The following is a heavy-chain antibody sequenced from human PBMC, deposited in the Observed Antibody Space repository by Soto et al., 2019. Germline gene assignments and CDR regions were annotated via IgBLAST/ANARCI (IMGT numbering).Heavy chain of an antibody. CDR1: GFTFRNHA. CDR2: IWYDGTSK. Sequence: QVQLVESGGGVVQPGRSLRLSCAASGFTFRNHAMHWVRQAPGKGLEWGGLIWYDGTSKYYADSVKGRFTISRDNSKNTLYLEMNSLRVEDTAIYYCARDQGVVIIKDHWGQGTLVTVSS. J-gene: IGHJ4*02. CDR3: ARDQGVVIIKDH. D-gene: IGHD6-6*01. V-gene: IGHV3-33*08.